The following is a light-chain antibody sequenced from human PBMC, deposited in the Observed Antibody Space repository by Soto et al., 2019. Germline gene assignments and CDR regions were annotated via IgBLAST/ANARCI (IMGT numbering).Light chain of an antibody. CDR3: CSYAGSYTRV. CDR2: DVN. CDR1: SSDVGGYNY. Sequence: QSALTQPRSVSGSPGQSATISCTGTSSDVGGYNYVSWYQQHPGKAPKLMIYDVNKRPSGVPDRFSGSKSGNTASLTISGLQAEDEADYYCCSYAGSYTRVFGGGTKVTVL. J-gene: IGLJ3*02. V-gene: IGLV2-11*01.